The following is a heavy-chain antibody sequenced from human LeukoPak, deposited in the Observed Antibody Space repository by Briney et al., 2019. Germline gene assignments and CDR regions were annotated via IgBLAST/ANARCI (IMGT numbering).Heavy chain of an antibody. CDR3: ARTGLQSITRVDY. CDR2: INHSGST. V-gene: IGHV4-39*07. CDR1: GGSISSSSYY. J-gene: IGHJ4*02. Sequence: PSETLSLTCTVSGGSISSSSYYWGWIRQPPGKGLEWIGEINHSGSTNYNPSLKSRVTISVDTSKNQFSLKLSSVTAADTAVYYCARTGLQSITRVDYWGQGTLVTVSS. D-gene: IGHD5-24*01.